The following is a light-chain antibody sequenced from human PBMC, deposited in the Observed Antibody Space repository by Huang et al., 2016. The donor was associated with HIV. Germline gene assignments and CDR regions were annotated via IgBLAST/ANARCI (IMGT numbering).Light chain of an antibody. CDR1: QSVNSY. V-gene: IGKV3-11*01. J-gene: IGKJ2*01. CDR2: DAS. CDR3: QQRSNGLYT. Sequence: DIVLTQSPATLSLSRGERATLFCRASQSVNSYLAWYQQKPGQTPRLLISDASNRATGIPARFSGSWSGTDFTLTISSPEPEDFVVYYCQQRSNGLYTFGQGTKLEIK.